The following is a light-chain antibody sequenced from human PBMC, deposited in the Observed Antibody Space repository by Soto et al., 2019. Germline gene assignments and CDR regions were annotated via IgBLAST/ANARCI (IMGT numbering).Light chain of an antibody. CDR2: ATS. CDR3: QPSYKMPS. V-gene: IGKV1-39*01. Sequence: EIPLTQSPSSLAASVGDRLTLTCRASRNVSIYLNWYQHKPGKGPTLLIHATSNLQIGVPSRFSGSGSGTEFTLIISCLEPEDFGTYYCQPSYKMPSFGQGTRLVIK. J-gene: IGKJ5*01. CDR1: RNVSIY.